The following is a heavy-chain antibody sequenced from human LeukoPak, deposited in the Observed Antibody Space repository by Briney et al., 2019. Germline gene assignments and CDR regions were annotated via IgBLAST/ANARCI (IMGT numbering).Heavy chain of an antibody. J-gene: IGHJ4*02. CDR3: VRGEGYCSSTSCSAPFDY. D-gene: IGHD2-2*01. CDR2: INPNSGGT. V-gene: IGHV1-2*02. Sequence: ASVKVSCKASGYTVTGYYMHWVRQAPGQGLEWMGWINPNSGGTNYAQKFQGRVTMTRDTSISTAYMELSRLRSDDTAVYCCVRGEGYCSSTSCSAPFDYWGQGTLVTVSS. CDR1: GYTVTGYY.